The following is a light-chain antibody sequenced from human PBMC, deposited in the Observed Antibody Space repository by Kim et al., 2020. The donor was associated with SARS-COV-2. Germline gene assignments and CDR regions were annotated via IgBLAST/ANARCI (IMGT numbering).Light chain of an antibody. V-gene: IGLV2-14*04. CDR2: DVS. CDR1: SSTVGSDNS. Sequence: GHGFTIACPGTSSTVGSDNSVSWYQQHPGKAPKVLIFDVSNRPSGLSNRFSGSKSGNTASLTISGLQVEDEADYYCSSYTSSHTYLFGTGTKVTVL. J-gene: IGLJ1*01. CDR3: SSYTSSHTYL.